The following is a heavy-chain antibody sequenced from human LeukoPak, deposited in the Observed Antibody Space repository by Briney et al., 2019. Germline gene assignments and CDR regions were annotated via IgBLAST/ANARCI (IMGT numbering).Heavy chain of an antibody. D-gene: IGHD3-3*01. J-gene: IGHJ3*02. CDR1: GGSFSGYY. CDR2: INHSGST. Sequence: SETLSLTCAVYGGSFSGYYWSWIRQPPGKGLEWIGEINHSGSTNYNPSLKSRVTISVDTSKNRFSLKLSSVTAADTAVYYCARGYPVRIFGVVTDAFDIWGQGTMVTVSS. V-gene: IGHV4-34*01. CDR3: ARGYPVRIFGVVTDAFDI.